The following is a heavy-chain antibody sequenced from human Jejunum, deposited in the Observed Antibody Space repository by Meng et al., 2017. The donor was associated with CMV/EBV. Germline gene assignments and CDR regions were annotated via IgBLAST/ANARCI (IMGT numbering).Heavy chain of an antibody. Sequence: QLQLQESGPGIVKPSETLSLTCTVSGGSISSNGCYWDWVRQPPGKGLEWIGAIYHSGSTSYNPSLQSRVPMFVDTSKNQFSLMLTSVTATDTAVYYCARRRGGSGRDCWGQGTLVTVSS. CDR1: GGSISSNGCY. CDR2: IYHSGST. CDR3: ARRRGGSGRDC. J-gene: IGHJ4*02. V-gene: IGHV4-39*01. D-gene: IGHD3-10*01.